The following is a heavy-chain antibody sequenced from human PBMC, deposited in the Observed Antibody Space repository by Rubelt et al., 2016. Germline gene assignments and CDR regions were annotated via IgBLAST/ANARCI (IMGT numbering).Heavy chain of an antibody. Sequence: GSGKGLEWVANIKQDGSEKYYVDSVKGRFTISRDNSKNTVELQMSGLRVEDTAIYYCAKVGYGDYVTGWVVRYFDSWGLGTRVTVSS. V-gene: IGHV3-7*03. CDR2: IKQDGSEK. CDR3: AKVGYGDYVTGWVVRYFDS. D-gene: IGHD5-12*01. J-gene: IGHJ4*02.